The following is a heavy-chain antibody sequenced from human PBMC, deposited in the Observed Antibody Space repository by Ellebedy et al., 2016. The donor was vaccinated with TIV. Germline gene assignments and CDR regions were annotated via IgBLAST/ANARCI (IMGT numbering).Heavy chain of an antibody. CDR2: INPNSSGK. D-gene: IGHD6-19*01. V-gene: IGHV1-2*02. Sequence: AASVKVSCKASGYTFTGYYIHWVRQAPGQGLEWMGWINPNSSGKNYAQNFQGRVTMTRDTSTSTVYMELNSLGSEDTAVYYCARDSRQWLEQYYDDYWGQGTLVIVSS. J-gene: IGHJ4*02. CDR1: GYTFTGYY. CDR3: ARDSRQWLEQYYDDY.